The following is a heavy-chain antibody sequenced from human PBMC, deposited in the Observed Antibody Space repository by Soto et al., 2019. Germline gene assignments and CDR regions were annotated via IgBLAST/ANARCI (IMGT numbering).Heavy chain of an antibody. CDR3: ARHVLWFGDVSWFDP. V-gene: IGHV4-34*01. D-gene: IGHD3-10*01. Sequence: SETLSLTCAVYGGSFSGYYWSWIRQPPGKGLEWIGEINHSGSTNYNPSLKSRVTISVDTSKNQFSLKLSSVTAADTAVYYCARHVLWFGDVSWFDPWGQGTLVTVSS. CDR1: GGSFSGYY. CDR2: INHSGST. J-gene: IGHJ5*02.